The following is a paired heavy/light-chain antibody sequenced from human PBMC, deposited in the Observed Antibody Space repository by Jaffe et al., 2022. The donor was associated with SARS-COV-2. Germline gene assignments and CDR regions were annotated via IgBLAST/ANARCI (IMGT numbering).Heavy chain of an antibody. V-gene: IGHV3-21*01. Sequence: EVQLVESGGGLVKPGGSLRLSCAASGFTFSSYTMNWVRQAPGKGLEWVSSISSTGTTVYSADSVKGRFTVSRDNSKNSLFLQMSSLRAEDTAVYYCARVLGALLGDYWGQGTLVTVSS. CDR2: ISSTGTTV. J-gene: IGHJ4*02. CDR3: ARVLGALLGDY. D-gene: IGHD2-8*02. CDR1: GFTFSSYT.
Light chain of an antibody. Sequence: QSALTQPASVSGSPGQSITISCTGTSSDVGGFNYVSWYQHHPGKAPKLMIYDVSNRPSGVSHRFSGSKSGSTASLTISGLQAEDEADYYCSSYTSSITVLFGGGTKLTVL. CDR1: SSDVGGFNY. CDR2: DVS. V-gene: IGLV2-14*03. J-gene: IGLJ2*01. CDR3: SSYTSSITVL.